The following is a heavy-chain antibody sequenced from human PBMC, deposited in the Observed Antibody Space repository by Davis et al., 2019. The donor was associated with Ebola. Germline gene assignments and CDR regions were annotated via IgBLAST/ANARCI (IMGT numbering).Heavy chain of an antibody. CDR3: ARDRGGYCSGGSCYSGGHYFDY. CDR1: GGSISSYY. Sequence: SETLSLTCTVSGGSISSYYWSWIRQPPGKGLEWIGYIYYSGSTTYNPSLKSRVTMSIDTSKKQFSLKVNSVTPADTAVYYCARDRGGYCSGGSCYSGGHYFDYWGQGTLVTVSS. CDR2: IYYSGST. J-gene: IGHJ4*02. D-gene: IGHD2-15*01. V-gene: IGHV4-59*01.